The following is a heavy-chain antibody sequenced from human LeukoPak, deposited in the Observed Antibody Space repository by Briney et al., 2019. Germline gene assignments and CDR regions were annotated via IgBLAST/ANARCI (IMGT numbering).Heavy chain of an antibody. CDR1: GYSFTSYD. Sequence: ASVKVSCKASGYSFTSYDINWVRQATGQGLEWMGWMNPNSGNTGYAQKFQGRVTMTRSTSISTAYMELRSLRSDDTAVYYCARERGYSYGYDWYFDLWGRGTLVTVSS. CDR2: MNPNSGNT. J-gene: IGHJ2*01. V-gene: IGHV1-8*01. D-gene: IGHD5-18*01. CDR3: ARERGYSYGYDWYFDL.